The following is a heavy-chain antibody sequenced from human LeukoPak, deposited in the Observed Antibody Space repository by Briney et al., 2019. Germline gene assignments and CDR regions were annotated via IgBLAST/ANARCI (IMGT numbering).Heavy chain of an antibody. CDR1: GFIFNNYW. Sequence: QAGGSLRLSCAASGFIFNNYWISWVRQAPGKGLEWVAVISYDGNNKHYTDSVKGRFTISRDNSRNTLYLQMNSLRAEDTAVYYCAKEIYIHETYYHDSSGSALDYWGQGTLVTVSS. J-gene: IGHJ4*02. D-gene: IGHD3-22*01. V-gene: IGHV3-30*18. CDR2: ISYDGNNK. CDR3: AKEIYIHETYYHDSSGSALDY.